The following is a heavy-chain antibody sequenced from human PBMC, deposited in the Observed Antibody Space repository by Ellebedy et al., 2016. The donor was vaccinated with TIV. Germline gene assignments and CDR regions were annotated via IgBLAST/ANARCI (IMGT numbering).Heavy chain of an antibody. CDR3: ARVPTYCGGDCYPESPDAFDI. Sequence: GESLKISXAASGFTFSDYYMSWIRQAPGKGLEWVSYISSSGSTIYYADSVKGRFTISRDNAKNSLYLQMNSLRAEDTAVYYCARVPTYCGGDCYPESPDAFDIWGQGTMVTVSS. CDR2: ISSSGSTI. J-gene: IGHJ3*02. CDR1: GFTFSDYY. V-gene: IGHV3-11*01. D-gene: IGHD2-21*01.